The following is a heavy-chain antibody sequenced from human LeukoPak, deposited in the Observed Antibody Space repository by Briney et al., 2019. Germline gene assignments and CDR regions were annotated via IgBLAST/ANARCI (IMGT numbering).Heavy chain of an antibody. V-gene: IGHV1-69*13. CDR3: ARRRRGMYSSFDY. J-gene: IGHJ4*02. CDR1: GYTFTSYY. D-gene: IGHD6-13*01. Sequence: ASVKVSCKASGYTFTSYYMHWVRQAPGQGLEWMGGIIPILGTANYAQKFQGRVMITADESTSTAYMELSSLRSEDTAVYYCARRRRGMYSSFDYWGQGTLVTVSS. CDR2: IIPILGTA.